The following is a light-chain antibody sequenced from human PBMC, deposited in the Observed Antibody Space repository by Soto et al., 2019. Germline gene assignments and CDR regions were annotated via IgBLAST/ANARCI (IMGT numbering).Light chain of an antibody. CDR2: EVS. J-gene: IGLJ2*01. CDR3: SSYAGSNSSAV. V-gene: IGLV2-8*01. Sequence: QSALTQPPSASGSPGQSVTISCTGTSSDVGGYKYVSWYQQHPGKAPKLMIYEVSNRPSGVPDRFSGSKSGNTASLTVSGLQAEDEADYYCSSYAGSNSSAVFGGGTKLTVL. CDR1: SSDVGGYKY.